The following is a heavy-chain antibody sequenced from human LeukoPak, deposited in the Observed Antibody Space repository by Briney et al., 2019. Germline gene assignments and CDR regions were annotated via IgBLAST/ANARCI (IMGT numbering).Heavy chain of an antibody. CDR3: ARENTMIGAFDI. CDR1: GGSISSGGNS. D-gene: IGHD3-22*01. CDR2: IYHSGST. V-gene: IGHV4-30-2*01. J-gene: IGHJ3*02. Sequence: SETLSLTCAVSGGSISSGGNSWCWIRQPPGKGLEGIGYIYHSGSTYYNPSLKSRVTISVDRSKNHFSLKLGSVTAADTAVYYCARENTMIGAFDIWGQGTMVTVSS.